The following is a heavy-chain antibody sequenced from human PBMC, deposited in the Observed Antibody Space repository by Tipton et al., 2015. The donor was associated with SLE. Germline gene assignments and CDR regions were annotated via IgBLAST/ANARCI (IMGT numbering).Heavy chain of an antibody. CDR1: GFTFSSYW. CDR2: TNSDGSST. J-gene: IGHJ4*02. V-gene: IGHV3-74*01. D-gene: IGHD2-15*01. CDR3: AKAQNVVIVAAPLDY. Sequence: SLRLSCAASGFTFSSYWMHWVRQAPGKGLVWVSRTNSDGSSTIYADSVKGRFTISRDNAKNSLYLQMNSLRDEDTAVYYCAKAQNVVIVAAPLDYWGQGTPVIVSS.